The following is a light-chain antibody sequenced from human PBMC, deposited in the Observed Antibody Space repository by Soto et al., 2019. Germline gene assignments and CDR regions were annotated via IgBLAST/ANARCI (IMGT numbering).Light chain of an antibody. Sequence: DIQMTQSPSSLSASVGDRVTITFQASQDISSYLNWYQQKPGKAPKLLIYDASNLETGVPSRFSGSGSGTDFTFTISSLQPEDIATYYCQQYDNLPTFGGGTKVDIK. J-gene: IGKJ4*01. CDR3: QQYDNLPT. V-gene: IGKV1-33*01. CDR2: DAS. CDR1: QDISSY.